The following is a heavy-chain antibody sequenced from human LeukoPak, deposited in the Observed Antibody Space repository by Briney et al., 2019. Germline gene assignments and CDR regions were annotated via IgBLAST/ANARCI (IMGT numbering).Heavy chain of an antibody. V-gene: IGHV3-9*01. J-gene: IGHJ6*04. CDR3: AELGITMIGGV. CDR1: GFTFDDYA. Sequence: GGSLRLSCAASGFTFDDYAMHWVRQAPGKGLEWVSGLSWNSDSRAYADSVKGRFTISRDNAKNSLYLQMNSLRAEDTAVYYCAELGITMIGGVWGKGTTVTISS. D-gene: IGHD3-10*02. CDR2: LSWNSDSR.